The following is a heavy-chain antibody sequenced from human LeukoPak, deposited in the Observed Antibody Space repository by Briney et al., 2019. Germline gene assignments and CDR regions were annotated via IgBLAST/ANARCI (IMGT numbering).Heavy chain of an antibody. V-gene: IGHV4-31*03. D-gene: IGHD2-15*01. CDR3: VVAARFYYFDY. Sequence: PSRTRCLTCTVSVGSIRRGGYYWSCIRQPPGECLEWTRYIYYSRSPYYNPSLKSRVTISVDTSKNPSSLKLSSVTAADTAVYYCVVAARFYYFDYWGQGTLVTVSS. CDR1: VGSIRRGGYY. J-gene: IGHJ4*02. CDR2: IYYSRSP.